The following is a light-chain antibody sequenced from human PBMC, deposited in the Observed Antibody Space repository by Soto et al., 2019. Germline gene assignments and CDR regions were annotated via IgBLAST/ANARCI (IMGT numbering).Light chain of an antibody. CDR2: AVS. CDR1: SSDIGNYNY. Sequence: QSALTQPASVSGSSGQSITISCIGTSSDIGNYNYVSWFQQHPGKAPKLMISAVSNRPSGVSSRFSGSKSGNTASLTISGRQAEDEADYSCSSYTTSQSYVFGPGTKLTVL. J-gene: IGLJ1*01. V-gene: IGLV2-14*03. CDR3: SSYTTSQSYV.